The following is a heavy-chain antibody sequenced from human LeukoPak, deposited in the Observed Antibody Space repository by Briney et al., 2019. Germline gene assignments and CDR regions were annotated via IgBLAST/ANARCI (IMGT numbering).Heavy chain of an antibody. V-gene: IGHV3-53*05. D-gene: IGHD3-3*01. J-gene: IGHJ6*02. CDR2: IYSGDRT. Sequence: PGGSLRLSCAVSGFTVSSNYMSWVRQAPGKGLEWVSLIYSGDRTYYADSVKGRFTISRDNSRNTLYLQMNSLRSEDTAVYYCARGPPASDYDFWSGYFLYLSPHYGMDVWGQGTTVTVSS. CDR3: ARGPPASDYDFWSGYFLYLSPHYGMDV. CDR1: GFTVSSNY.